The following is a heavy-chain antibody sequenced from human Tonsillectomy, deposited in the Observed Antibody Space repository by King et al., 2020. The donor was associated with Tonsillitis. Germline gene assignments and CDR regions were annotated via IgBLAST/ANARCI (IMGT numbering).Heavy chain of an antibody. CDR3: TLPYSSGWWELDY. J-gene: IGHJ4*02. Sequence: VQLVESGGGLVKPGGSLRLSCAASGFTFSNAWMSWVRQAPGKGLEWVGRIKSKTDGGTTDYAAPVKGRFTISRDDSKNTLYLQMNSLKTEDTAVYYCTLPYSSGWWELDYWGQGTLVTVS. CDR2: IKSKTDGGTT. D-gene: IGHD6-19*01. CDR1: GFTFSNAW. V-gene: IGHV3-15*01.